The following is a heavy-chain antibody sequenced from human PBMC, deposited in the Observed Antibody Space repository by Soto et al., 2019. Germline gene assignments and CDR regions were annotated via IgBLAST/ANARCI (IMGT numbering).Heavy chain of an antibody. CDR3: ARSVAGPEYFQH. CDR1: GGSFSGYY. J-gene: IGHJ1*01. D-gene: IGHD6-19*01. V-gene: IGHV4-34*01. CDR2: IYYSGST. Sequence: QVQLQQWGAGLLKPSETLSLTCAVYGGSFSGYYWSWIRQPPGKGLEWIGSIYYSGSTYYNPSLKSRVTISVDTSKNQFSLKLSSVTAADTAVYYCARSVAGPEYFQHWGQGTLVTVSS.